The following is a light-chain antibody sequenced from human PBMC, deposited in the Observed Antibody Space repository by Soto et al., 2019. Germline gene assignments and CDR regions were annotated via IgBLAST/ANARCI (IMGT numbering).Light chain of an antibody. CDR2: DAS. J-gene: IGKJ1*01. Sequence: DIKMTGYPSSLFASVKDRVPTSCRVSQSISSWLSWYQQKPGKAPKLLIYDASSLQSGVPSRFSGSGSGTEFTLTISGLQPDDFATYYCQHSNTYSAWTSDQGAKVDI. V-gene: IGKV1-5*01. CDR3: QHSNTYSAWT. CDR1: QSISSW.